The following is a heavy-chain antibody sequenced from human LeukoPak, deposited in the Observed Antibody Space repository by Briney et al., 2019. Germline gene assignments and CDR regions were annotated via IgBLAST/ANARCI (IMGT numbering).Heavy chain of an antibody. CDR2: INHSGST. V-gene: IGHV4-34*01. J-gene: IGHJ4*02. CDR3: ARAPYGSGWAFDY. D-gene: IGHD6-19*01. Sequence: SSETLSLTCAVYGGSFSGYYWSWIRQPPGKGLEWIGEINHSGSTNYNPSLKSRVTISVDTSKNQFSLKLSSVTAADTAVYYCARAPYGSGWAFDYWGQGTLVTVSS. CDR1: GGSFSGYY.